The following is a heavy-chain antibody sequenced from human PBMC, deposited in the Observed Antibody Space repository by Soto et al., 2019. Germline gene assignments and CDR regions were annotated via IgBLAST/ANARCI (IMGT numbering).Heavy chain of an antibody. CDR1: GVSITSDY. CDR2: VYHSGTT. Sequence: SETLSLTCTVSGVSITSDYWNWIRQPPGKGLEWIGYVYHSGTTNYNPSLKSRVTISLGTSRSQLSLRLTSVTAADTAVYYCVRGFYDGGGYSSPFDYWGQGILVTAPQ. D-gene: IGHD3-22*01. J-gene: IGHJ4*02. CDR3: VRGFYDGGGYSSPFDY. V-gene: IGHV4-59*01.